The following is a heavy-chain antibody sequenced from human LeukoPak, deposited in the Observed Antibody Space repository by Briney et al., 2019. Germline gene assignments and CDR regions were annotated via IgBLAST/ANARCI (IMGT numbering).Heavy chain of an antibody. J-gene: IGHJ5*02. Sequence: GGSLRLSCAASGFTFSDYAMSWVRQAPGKGLEWVSGIGSSGVNTDYATSVKGRFTISRDNTKSTLHLLMNSLRVEDTATYYCAKGRHSGSYFGIDPWGQGTPVSVSS. CDR2: IGSSGVNT. CDR1: GFTFSDYA. D-gene: IGHD3-10*01. CDR3: AKGRHSGSYFGIDP. V-gene: IGHV3-23*01.